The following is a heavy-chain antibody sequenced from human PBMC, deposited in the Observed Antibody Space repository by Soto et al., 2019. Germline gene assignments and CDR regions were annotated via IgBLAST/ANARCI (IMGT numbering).Heavy chain of an antibody. J-gene: IGHJ4*02. CDR3: AKNGLSDSPSAIDS. CDR2: ISGSGGST. Sequence: PGGSLRLSCAASGFTFSSYAMSWVRQAPGKGLEWVSAISGSGGSTYYADSVKGRFTISRDNSKNTLFLQMNSLRVEDTAVYYCAKNGLSDSPSAIDSWGQGTLVTVSS. CDR1: GFTFSSYA. D-gene: IGHD2-8*01. V-gene: IGHV3-23*01.